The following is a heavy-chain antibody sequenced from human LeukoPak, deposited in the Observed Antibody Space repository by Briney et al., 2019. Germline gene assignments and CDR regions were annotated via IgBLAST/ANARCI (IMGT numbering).Heavy chain of an antibody. Sequence: PSETLSLTCAVYGGSFSGYYWSWIRQPPGKGLEWIGEINHSGSTNYNPSLKSRVTISVDTSKDQFSLKLRSVTAADTAVYFCARPAGYSSSWTETDVWGQGTTVIVSS. CDR2: INHSGST. V-gene: IGHV4-34*01. D-gene: IGHD6-13*01. J-gene: IGHJ6*02. CDR3: ARPAGYSSSWTETDV. CDR1: GGSFSGYY.